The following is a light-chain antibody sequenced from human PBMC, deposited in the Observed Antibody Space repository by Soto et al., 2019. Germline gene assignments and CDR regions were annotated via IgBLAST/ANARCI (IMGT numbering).Light chain of an antibody. CDR2: SAS. V-gene: IGKV1-9*01. CDR1: QGISRY. J-gene: IGKJ5*01. CDR3: QQVNSYPIT. Sequence: DIQLTQSPSFLSASVGDRVTIACRASQGISRYLAWYQQQPGKAPKLLIYSASTLQSGVPSRFSGSGSGTEFTLTISSLQPEDFATYYCQQVNSYPITFGQGTRLEIK.